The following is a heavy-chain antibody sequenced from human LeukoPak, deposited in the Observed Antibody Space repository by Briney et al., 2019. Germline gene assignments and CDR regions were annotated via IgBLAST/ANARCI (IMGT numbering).Heavy chain of an antibody. D-gene: IGHD6-19*01. J-gene: IGHJ5*02. Sequence: GESLKISCKGSGYSFTSYWISWVRQMPGKGLEWMGRIDPSDSYTNYSPSFQGQVTISADKSISTAYLQWSSLKASDTAMYYCARQDGPLAGRFDPWGQGTLVTVSS. CDR2: IDPSDSYT. CDR3: ARQDGPLAGRFDP. V-gene: IGHV5-10-1*04. CDR1: GYSFTSYW.